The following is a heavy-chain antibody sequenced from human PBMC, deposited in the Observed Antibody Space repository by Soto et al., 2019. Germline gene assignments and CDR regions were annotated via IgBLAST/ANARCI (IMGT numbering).Heavy chain of an antibody. V-gene: IGHV1-69*12. Sequence: QVQLVQSGAEVKKPGSSVKVSCKVSGGTFSNYAIDWVRLAPGHGLEWMGGIVPIFGTTYYTHKCQGRATIIADDSTTRAYLEKSSLISEDTAIYYCPRVEAFARLYNDHGLGVWGQGTAVTVSS. J-gene: IGHJ6*02. CDR3: PRVEAFARLYNDHGLGV. CDR1: GGTFSNYA. D-gene: IGHD3-10*01. CDR2: IVPIFGTT.